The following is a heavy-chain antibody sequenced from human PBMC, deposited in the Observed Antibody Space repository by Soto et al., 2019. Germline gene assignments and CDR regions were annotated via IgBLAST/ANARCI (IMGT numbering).Heavy chain of an antibody. CDR3: ARRAAVFVTRPWFDP. V-gene: IGHV1-69*01. CDR1: KGTFNRDA. CDR2: IIPMFGTA. J-gene: IGHJ5*02. D-gene: IGHD3-3*01. Sequence: QEQLVQSGAEVKKPGSSVRVSCKASKGTFNRDAITWVRQVPGQGHEWMGGIIPMFGTADYAQKFQGRFTITAVESTGTAYMVLSSLSSEDPAGYYCARRAAVFVTRPWFDPWGQGTLVTVSS.